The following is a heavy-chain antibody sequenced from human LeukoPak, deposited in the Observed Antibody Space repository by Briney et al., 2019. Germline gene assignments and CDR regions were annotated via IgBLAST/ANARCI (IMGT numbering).Heavy chain of an antibody. Sequence: GGSLRLSCAASGFTFSSYWMSWVRQAPGKGLEWVANIKQDGSEKYYVDSVKGRFTISRDNDKNSLYLQMNSLRAEDTAVYYCARDRAESARGLYDYVWGSYRRYYYYYMDVWGNGTTVTVSS. V-gene: IGHV3-7*01. D-gene: IGHD3-16*02. CDR1: GFTFSSYW. CDR3: ARDRAESARGLYDYVWGSYRRYYYYYMDV. J-gene: IGHJ6*03. CDR2: IKQDGSEK.